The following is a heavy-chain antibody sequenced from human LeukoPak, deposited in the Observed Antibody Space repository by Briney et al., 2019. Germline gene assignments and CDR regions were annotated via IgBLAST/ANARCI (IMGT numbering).Heavy chain of an antibody. J-gene: IGHJ4*02. V-gene: IGHV1-2*02. CDR2: INPNSGGT. CDR3: ARVSKRWLQFDY. Sequence: ASVKVSCKASGYTFTGYYMHWVRQAPGQGLEWMGWINPNSGGTNYAQKFQGGVTMTRDTSISTAYMELSRLRSDDTAVYYCARVSKRWLQFDYWGQGTLVTVSS. D-gene: IGHD5-24*01. CDR1: GYTFTGYY.